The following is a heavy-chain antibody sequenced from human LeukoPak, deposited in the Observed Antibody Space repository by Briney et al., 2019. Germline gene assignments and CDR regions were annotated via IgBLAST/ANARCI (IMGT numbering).Heavy chain of an antibody. J-gene: IGHJ5*02. Sequence: SETLSLTCAVYGGSFNTYRWNWIRQPPGKGLEWIGEINHSGSTNYNPSLKSRVSISVDTSKNQFSLKLSSVTAADTAVYYCASRTYYYDSSGYVEGWFDPWGQGTLVSVSS. CDR1: GGSFNTYR. V-gene: IGHV4-34*01. CDR3: ASRTYYYDSSGYVEGWFDP. D-gene: IGHD3-22*01. CDR2: INHSGST.